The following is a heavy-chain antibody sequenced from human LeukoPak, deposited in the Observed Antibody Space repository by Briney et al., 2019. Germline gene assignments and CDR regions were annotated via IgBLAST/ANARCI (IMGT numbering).Heavy chain of an antibody. V-gene: IGHV4-34*01. CDR3: ARGRYYATVS. CDR2: INHSGST. J-gene: IGHJ5*02. Sequence: SETLSLTCAVYGGSFSGYYWSWIRQPPGKGLEWIGEINHSGSTNYNPSLKSRVTISVDTSKNQFSLKLSSVTAADTAVYYCARGRYYATVSWGQGTLVTVSS. CDR1: GGSFSGYY. D-gene: IGHD2/OR15-2a*01.